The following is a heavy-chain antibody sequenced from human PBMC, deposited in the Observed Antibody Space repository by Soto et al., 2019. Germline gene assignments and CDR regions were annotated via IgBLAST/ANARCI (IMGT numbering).Heavy chain of an antibody. CDR2: IHPGGQTI. D-gene: IGHD2-15*01. J-gene: IGHJ3*01. V-gene: IGHV3-48*03. Sequence: ESGGGLVQPGGSLRLSCAASGFTFSSSEMYWVRQAPGKGLEWISYIHPGGQTIFYAESVKGRFTISRDNAKNSVYLQMNSLRAEDTAVYYCARRGRRWGQGTMVTVSS. CDR1: GFTFSSSE. CDR3: ARRGRR.